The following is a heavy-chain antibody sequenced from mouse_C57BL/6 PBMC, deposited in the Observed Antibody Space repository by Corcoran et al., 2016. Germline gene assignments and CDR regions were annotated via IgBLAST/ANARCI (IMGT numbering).Heavy chain of an antibody. CDR3: ARVRRGAFYYGSSYYFDY. J-gene: IGHJ2*01. CDR1: GYTFTDYY. D-gene: IGHD1-1*01. Sequence: EVQLQQSGPELVKPGASVKISCKASGYTFTDYYMNWVKQSHGKSLEWIGDINPNNGGTSYNQKFKGKATLTVDKSSSTAYMELRSLTSEDSAVYYCARVRRGAFYYGSSYYFDYWGQGTTLTVSS. CDR2: INPNNGGT. V-gene: IGHV1-26*01.